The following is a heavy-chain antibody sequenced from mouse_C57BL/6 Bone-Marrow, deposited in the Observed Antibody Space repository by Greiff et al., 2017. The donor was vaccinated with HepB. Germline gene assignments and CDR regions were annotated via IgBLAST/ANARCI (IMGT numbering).Heavy chain of an antibody. J-gene: IGHJ4*01. D-gene: IGHD2-13*01. V-gene: IGHV1-76*01. CDR3: ARGDLGVMDY. CDR2: IYPGSGNT. Sequence: QVQLQQSGAELVRPGASVKLSCKASGYTFTDYYINWVKQRPGQGLEWIARIYPGSGNTYYNEKFKGKATLTAEKSSSTAYMQLSSLTSEDSAVYFCARGDLGVMDYWGQGTSVTVSS. CDR1: GYTFTDYY.